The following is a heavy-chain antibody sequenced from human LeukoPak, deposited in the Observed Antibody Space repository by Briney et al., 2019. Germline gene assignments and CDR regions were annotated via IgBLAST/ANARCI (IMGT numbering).Heavy chain of an antibody. J-gene: IGHJ5*02. D-gene: IGHD2-8*01. CDR2: ISGSGGST. CDR1: GFTFSSYW. CDR3: ARARGSNEYIIS. Sequence: LSGGSLRLSCAASGFTFSSYWMSWVRQAPGKGLEWVSAISGSGGSTYYADSVKGRFTISRDNSKNTLYLQMNSLRAEDTAVYYCARARGSNEYIISWGQGTLVTVS. V-gene: IGHV3-23*01.